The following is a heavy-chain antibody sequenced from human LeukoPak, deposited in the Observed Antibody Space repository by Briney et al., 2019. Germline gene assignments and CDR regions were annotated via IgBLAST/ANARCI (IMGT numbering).Heavy chain of an antibody. Sequence: KSSETLSLTCTVSGGSISSSSYYWGWIRQPPEKGLEWIGSIYYSGSTYYNPSLKSRVTISVDTSKNQFSLKLSSVTAADTAVYYCARRYYDSSGYYYSPFDYWGQGTLVTVSS. D-gene: IGHD3-22*01. CDR1: GGSISSSSYY. CDR3: ARRYYDSSGYYYSPFDY. CDR2: IYYSGST. V-gene: IGHV4-39*01. J-gene: IGHJ4*02.